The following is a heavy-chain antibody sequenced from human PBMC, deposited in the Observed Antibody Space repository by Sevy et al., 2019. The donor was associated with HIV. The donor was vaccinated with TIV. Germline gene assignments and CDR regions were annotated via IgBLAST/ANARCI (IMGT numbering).Heavy chain of an antibody. D-gene: IGHD3-22*01. CDR2: ISSRSTHT. CDR1: GFTINDDY. V-gene: IGHV3-11*06. Sequence: GGSLSLSCVASGFTINDDYMSWIRQAPGKGLEWVVYISSRSTHTNYADSLKGRFTISRDNAKNSLFLQMDSLRTEDTAVYYCARELLDSPGGNGAFDIWGQGTMVTVSS. CDR3: ARELLDSPGGNGAFDI. J-gene: IGHJ3*02.